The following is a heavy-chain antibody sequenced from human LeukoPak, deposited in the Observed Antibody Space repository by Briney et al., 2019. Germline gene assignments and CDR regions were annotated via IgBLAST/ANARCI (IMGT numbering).Heavy chain of an antibody. Sequence: ASVKLSCKSAGGTFNTYFINWVRQAPGQGLEWMGCISGYNGNTDYAPKFQGRVTMTIDTSANTAYMEVRSRSSDDTAVYYCARENYDIMTGFSGGFDYWGQGTLVTVSS. CDR3: ARENYDIMTGFSGGFDY. J-gene: IGHJ4*02. V-gene: IGHV1-18*01. CDR2: ISGYNGNT. D-gene: IGHD3-9*01. CDR1: GGTFNTYF.